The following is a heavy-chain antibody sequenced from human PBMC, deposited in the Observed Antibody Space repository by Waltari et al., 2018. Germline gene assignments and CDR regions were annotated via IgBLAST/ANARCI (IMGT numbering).Heavy chain of an antibody. Sequence: QVQLQQWGAGLLKPSEPLSLTCAVYEESFGGYYWSWIRQAPGKGLEWIGETKHSGSTNHYPSLKRRDTLSVDTSQNQFCLKLSSETAADRAVYYCARSYGEEDYGGQRTWVTVSA. CDR1: EESFGGYY. CDR2: TKHSGST. V-gene: IGHV4-34*01. J-gene: IGHJ4*02. CDR3: ARSYGEEDY. D-gene: IGHD4-17*01.